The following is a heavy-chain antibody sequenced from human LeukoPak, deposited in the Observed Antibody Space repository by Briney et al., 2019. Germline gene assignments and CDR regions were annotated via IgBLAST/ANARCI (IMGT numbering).Heavy chain of an antibody. D-gene: IGHD5-12*01. CDR2: ISGSGDTT. J-gene: IGHJ4*02. CDR3: ARVQKSRKSVASAVDC. CDR1: GFIFSNYA. Sequence: GGSLRLSCATSGFIFSNYAVNWVRQAPGKGLEWVSIISGSGDTTYYADSVKGRFSISRDNAKNSLYLQMNSLRAEDTAVYYCARVQKSRKSVASAVDCWGQGTVVIVSS. V-gene: IGHV3-23*01.